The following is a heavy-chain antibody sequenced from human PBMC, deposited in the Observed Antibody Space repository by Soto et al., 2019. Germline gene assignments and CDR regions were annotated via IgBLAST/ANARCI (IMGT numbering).Heavy chain of an antibody. CDR1: GGSISSGDYY. D-gene: IGHD6-6*01. V-gene: IGHV4-30-4*01. CDR3: ARAARQAPHFDY. CDR2: IYYSGST. Sequence: QVQLQESGPGLVKPSQTLSLTCTVSGGSISSGDYYWSWLRQPPGKGLEWIGYIYYSGSTYYNPSLKSRVTISVDTSKNQFSLKLSSVTAAETAVYYCARAARQAPHFDYWGQGTLVTVSS. J-gene: IGHJ4*02.